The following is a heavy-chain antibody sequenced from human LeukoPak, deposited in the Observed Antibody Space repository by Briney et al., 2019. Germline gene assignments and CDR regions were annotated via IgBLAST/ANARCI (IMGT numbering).Heavy chain of an antibody. D-gene: IGHD2-2*01. V-gene: IGHV5-51*01. Sequence: GESLKISCKGSGYSFTTYWIGWVRQMPGKGLEWMGIIYPGDSDTKYSPSFQGQVTISADKSISTAYLQWSSLKASDSAMYYCVRQDTSYLTDFWGQGTLVTVSS. CDR2: IYPGDSDT. CDR1: GYSFTTYW. J-gene: IGHJ4*02. CDR3: VRQDTSYLTDF.